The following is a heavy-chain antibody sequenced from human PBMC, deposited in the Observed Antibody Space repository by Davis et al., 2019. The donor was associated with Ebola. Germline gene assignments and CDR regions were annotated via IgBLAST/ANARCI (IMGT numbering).Heavy chain of an antibody. Sequence: PSETLSLTCTVSGGSISSYYWSWIRQPPGKGLEWIGYIYYSGSTNYNPSLKSRVTISVDTSKNQFSLKLSSVTAADTAVYYCAREAQWELRSGFDYWGQGTLVTVSS. J-gene: IGHJ4*02. CDR3: AREAQWELRSGFDY. CDR2: IYYSGST. CDR1: GGSISSYY. V-gene: IGHV4-59*01. D-gene: IGHD1-26*01.